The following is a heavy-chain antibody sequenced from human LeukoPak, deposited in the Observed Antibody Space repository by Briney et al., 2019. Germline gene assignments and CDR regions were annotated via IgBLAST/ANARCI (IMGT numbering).Heavy chain of an antibody. V-gene: IGHV3-7*03. J-gene: IGHJ6*02. CDR1: GFMFSSNW. CDR3: ARAIVVTDYYYYGMDV. Sequence: GGSLRLSCAASGFMFSSNWMSWVRLAPGKGLEWAANINPDGSATYYVDSVKGRFIISRDNTKNSLYLQMNSLRAEDTAVYYCARAIVVTDYYYYGMDVWGQGTTVTVSS. D-gene: IGHD3-22*01. CDR2: INPDGSAT.